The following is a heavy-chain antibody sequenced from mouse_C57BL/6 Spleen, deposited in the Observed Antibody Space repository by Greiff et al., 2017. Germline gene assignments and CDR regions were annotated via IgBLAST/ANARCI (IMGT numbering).Heavy chain of an antibody. J-gene: IGHJ2*01. Sequence: ESGPGLVKPSQSLSLTCSVTGYSITSGYYWNWIRQFPGNKLEWMGYISYDGSNNYNPSLKNRISITRDTSKTQFFLKLNSLTTEDTATYYCSRAPYYYGSSFDPYYFDYWGQGTTLTVSS. CDR2: ISYDGSN. V-gene: IGHV3-6*01. CDR3: SRAPYYYGSSFDPYYFDY. D-gene: IGHD1-1*01. CDR1: GYSITSGYY.